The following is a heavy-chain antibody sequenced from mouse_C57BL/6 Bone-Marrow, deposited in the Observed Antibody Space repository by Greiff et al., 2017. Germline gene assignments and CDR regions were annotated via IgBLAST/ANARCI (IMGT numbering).Heavy chain of an antibody. CDR1: GYTFTSYW. CDR2: INPSNGGT. Sequence: QVQLQQPGTELVKPGASVKLSCKASGYTFTSYWMHWVKQRPGQGLEWIGNINPSNGGTNYNEKFKSKATLTVAKSSSTAYMQLSSLTSAVSAVDYCARLRLTKEVAHWYFDVWGTGTTVTGSS. V-gene: IGHV1-53*01. CDR3: ARLRLTKEVAHWYFDV. J-gene: IGHJ1*03. D-gene: IGHD1-1*01.